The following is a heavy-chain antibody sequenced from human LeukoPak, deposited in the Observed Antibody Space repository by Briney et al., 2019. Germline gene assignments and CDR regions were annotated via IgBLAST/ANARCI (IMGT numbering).Heavy chain of an antibody. Sequence: SQTLSLTCTVSGGSISSGSYYWSWIRQPAGKGLEWIGRIYTSGSTNYNPSLNRRVTTSVDTSKNQFSLKLSSVTAADTAVYYCARGAVAGTPFFDYWGQGTLVTVSS. CDR3: ARGAVAGTPFFDY. V-gene: IGHV4-61*02. D-gene: IGHD6-19*01. CDR1: GGSISSGSYY. CDR2: IYTSGST. J-gene: IGHJ4*02.